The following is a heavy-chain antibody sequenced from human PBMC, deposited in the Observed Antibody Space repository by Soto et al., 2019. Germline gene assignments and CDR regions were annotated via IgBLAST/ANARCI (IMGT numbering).Heavy chain of an antibody. V-gene: IGHV1-18*04. Sequence: ASVKVSCKXSAYTFTRYGISWVRQAPGQGLEWMGWISADNGKTKYAQKIQGRVTMTTDTSTSTAYMELRSLRSDDTAVYYCARWISGSYSDWFDPWGQGTLVTVSS. J-gene: IGHJ5*02. CDR2: ISADNGKT. CDR1: AYTFTRYG. D-gene: IGHD1-26*01. CDR3: ARWISGSYSDWFDP.